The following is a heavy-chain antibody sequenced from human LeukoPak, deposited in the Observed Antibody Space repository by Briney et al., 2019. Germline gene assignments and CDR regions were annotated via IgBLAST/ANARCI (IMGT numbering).Heavy chain of an antibody. Sequence: ASVKVSCKASGYTFTSYGISWVRQAPGQGLEWMGWISAYNGNTNYAQKLQGRVTMTTDTSTSTAYMELRSLRSDDTAVYYCARAHCYDSTRGRYAFDIWGQGTMVTVSS. CDR1: GYTFTSYG. D-gene: IGHD3-22*01. J-gene: IGHJ3*02. CDR3: ARAHCYDSTRGRYAFDI. V-gene: IGHV1-18*01. CDR2: ISAYNGNT.